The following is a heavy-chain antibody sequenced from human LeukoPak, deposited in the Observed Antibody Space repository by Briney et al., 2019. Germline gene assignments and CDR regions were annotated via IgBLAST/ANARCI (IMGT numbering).Heavy chain of an antibody. CDR1: GFTFSSYW. CDR2: IKQDGSEK. J-gene: IGHJ3*02. Sequence: GGSLRLSCAASGFTFSSYWMSWVREGQGKGLERVANIKQDGSEKYYVDSVKGRFTISRDNAKNSLYLQMNSLRAEDTAVYYCARAQKAVVVVAATDDAFDIWGQGTMVTVSS. V-gene: IGHV3-7*01. CDR3: ARAQKAVVVVAATDDAFDI. D-gene: IGHD2-15*01.